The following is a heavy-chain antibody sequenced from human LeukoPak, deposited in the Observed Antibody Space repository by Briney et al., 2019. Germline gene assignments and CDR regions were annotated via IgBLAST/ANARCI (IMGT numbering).Heavy chain of an antibody. Sequence: PGGSLRLSCAASGSTFSSYGMSWVRQAPGKGLEWVSAISGSGGSTYYADSVKGRFTISRDNSKNTLYLQMNSLRAEDTAVYYCARPRGSWSAFDIWGQGTMVTVSS. CDR1: GSTFSSYG. V-gene: IGHV3-23*01. D-gene: IGHD6-19*01. CDR2: ISGSGGST. J-gene: IGHJ3*02. CDR3: ARPRGSWSAFDI.